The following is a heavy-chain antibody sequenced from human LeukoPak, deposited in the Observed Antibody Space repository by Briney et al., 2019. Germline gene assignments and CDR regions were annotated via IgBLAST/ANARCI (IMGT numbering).Heavy chain of an antibody. CDR2: TYYRSKWFN. Sequence: SQTLSLTCAISVDSLSSNSAAGKWIRQSPSRGLEWLGRTYYRSKWFNHYAVSVKSRITINPDTSKNQFSLQVNSVTPEDTAVYYCARGYSSSIDYWGQGTLVTVSS. D-gene: IGHD6-13*01. V-gene: IGHV6-1*01. CDR3: ARGYSSSIDY. J-gene: IGHJ4*02. CDR1: VDSLSSNSAA.